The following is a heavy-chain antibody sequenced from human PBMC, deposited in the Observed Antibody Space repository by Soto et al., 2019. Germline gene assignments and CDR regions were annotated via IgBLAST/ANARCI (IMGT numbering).Heavy chain of an antibody. Sequence: SETLSLTCTVSGASISSAHHYWSWIRQHPGRGLEWIGYVYYSGNTYYNPSLKSRVTISVDTSKNQFSLKLSSVTAADTAVYYCARDRGAAGPFDYWGQGALVTSPQ. CDR3: ARDRGAAGPFDY. D-gene: IGHD3-10*01. CDR1: GASISSAHHY. J-gene: IGHJ4*02. V-gene: IGHV4-31*03. CDR2: VYYSGNT.